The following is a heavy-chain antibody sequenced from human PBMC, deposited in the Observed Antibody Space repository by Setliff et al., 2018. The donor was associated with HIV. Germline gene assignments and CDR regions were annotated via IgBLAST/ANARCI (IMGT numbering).Heavy chain of an antibody. Sequence: ASVKVSCKASGYTLAGYFMHWVRQAPGQGLEWMGWINPNSGGTNYAQKFQGRVTMSRDTSISTAYLDLSSLRSDDTAVYYFARGAGYPHWYYDTWSGPSSGYFQHWGQGTLVTVSS. CDR1: GYTLAGYF. D-gene: IGHD3-3*01. V-gene: IGHV1-2*02. CDR2: INPNSGGT. J-gene: IGHJ1*01. CDR3: ARGAGYPHWYYDTWSGPSSGYFQH.